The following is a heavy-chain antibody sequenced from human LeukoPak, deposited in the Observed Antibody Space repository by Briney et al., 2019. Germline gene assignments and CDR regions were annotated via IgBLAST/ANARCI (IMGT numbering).Heavy chain of an antibody. J-gene: IGHJ2*01. CDR1: GDSITSCY. D-gene: IGHD3-22*01. Sequence: SETLSLTCTVSGDSITSCYWNWIRQPPGKGLEWIGYIHYSGSTKYSPSLKSRATISVDTSKNQFSLKLSSVTAADTAVYYCARGVTMIVVVIHDWYFDLWGRGTLVTVSS. CDR3: ARGVTMIVVVIHDWYFDL. CDR2: IHYSGST. V-gene: IGHV4-59*01.